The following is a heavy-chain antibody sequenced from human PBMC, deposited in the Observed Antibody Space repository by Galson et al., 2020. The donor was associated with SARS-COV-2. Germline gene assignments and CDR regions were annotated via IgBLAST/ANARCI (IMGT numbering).Heavy chain of an antibody. CDR1: GGSVSSGSYY. Sequence: SETLSLTCTVSGGSVSSGSYYWSWIRQPPGKGLEWIGYIYYSGSTNYNPSLKSRVTISVDTSKNQFSLKLSSVTAADTAVYYCARGEITYYYGSGAFDYWGQGTLVTVSS. D-gene: IGHD3-10*01. J-gene: IGHJ4*02. V-gene: IGHV4-61*01. CDR3: ARGEITYYYGSGAFDY. CDR2: IYYSGST.